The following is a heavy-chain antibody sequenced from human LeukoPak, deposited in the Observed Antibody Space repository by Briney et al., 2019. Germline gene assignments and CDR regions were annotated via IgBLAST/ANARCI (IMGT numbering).Heavy chain of an antibody. D-gene: IGHD6-19*01. CDR2: IIPILGIA. CDR1: GGTFSSYA. CDR3: ATRLDRTNNWFDP. J-gene: IGHJ5*02. V-gene: IGHV1-69*04. Sequence: SVKLSCTASGGTFSSYAISWVRQAPGQGLEWMGRIIPILGIANYAQKFQGRVTITADKSTSTAYMELSSLRSEDTAVYYCATRLDRTNNWFDPWGQGTLVTVSS.